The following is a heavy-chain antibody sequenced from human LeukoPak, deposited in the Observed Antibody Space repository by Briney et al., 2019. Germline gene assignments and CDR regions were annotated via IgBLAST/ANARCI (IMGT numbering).Heavy chain of an antibody. J-gene: IGHJ3*02. V-gene: IGHV3-53*01. Sequence: GGSLRLSCAASGFTVSSNYMSWVRQAPGKGLEWVSVIYSGGSTYYSDSVKGRFTISRDNSKNTLYLQMKSLRAEDTAVYYCAGYPPPPPVLGAFDIWGQGTMVTVSS. CDR3: AGYPPPPPVLGAFDI. CDR2: IYSGGST. CDR1: GFTVSSNY.